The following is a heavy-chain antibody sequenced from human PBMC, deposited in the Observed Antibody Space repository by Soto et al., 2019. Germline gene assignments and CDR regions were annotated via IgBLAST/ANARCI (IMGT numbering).Heavy chain of an antibody. D-gene: IGHD2-21*01. Sequence: PGGSLRLSCAASGFTFSDYYMSWIRQAPGKGLEWVSYISSSGSTIYYADSVKGRFTISRDNAKNSLYLQMNSLRAEDTAVYYCARDHVTYCGGDCSGAPAKHWGQGTLVTVSS. J-gene: IGHJ1*01. CDR2: ISSSGSTI. CDR1: GFTFSDYY. CDR3: ARDHVTYCGGDCSGAPAKH. V-gene: IGHV3-11*01.